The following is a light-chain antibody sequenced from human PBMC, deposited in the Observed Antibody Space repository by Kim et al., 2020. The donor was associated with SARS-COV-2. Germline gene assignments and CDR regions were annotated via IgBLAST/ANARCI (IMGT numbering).Light chain of an antibody. V-gene: IGLV3-21*04. J-gene: IGLJ2*01. Sequence: SVAPGNTARMTCGGDIIGSNSVHWYQRKPGLAPVLVLYYDSDRPSGIPERFSGSKSGNTATLTISRVEAGDEADYYCQVWDSSSVVFGGGTQLTVL. CDR1: IIGSNS. CDR2: YDS. CDR3: QVWDSSSVV.